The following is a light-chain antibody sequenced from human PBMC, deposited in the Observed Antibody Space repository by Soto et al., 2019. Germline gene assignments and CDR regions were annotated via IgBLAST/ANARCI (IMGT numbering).Light chain of an antibody. CDR2: KAS. Sequence: DIQMTQSPSTLSASVGDRVTIICRASQSISSWLAWYQQKPGKAPKLPIYKASSLESGVPSRFSGGGSGTEFTLTISSLQPDDFATYYCQQYNSYWTVGQGTKVEIK. CDR1: QSISSW. V-gene: IGKV1-5*03. J-gene: IGKJ1*01. CDR3: QQYNSYWT.